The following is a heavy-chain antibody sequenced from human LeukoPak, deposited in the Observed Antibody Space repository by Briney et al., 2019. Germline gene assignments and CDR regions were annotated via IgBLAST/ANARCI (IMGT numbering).Heavy chain of an antibody. V-gene: IGHV3-7*01. CDR1: GFTFSRYW. CDR2: IKQDGSEK. J-gene: IGHJ4*02. CDR3: ARDEGYCSSTSCPPGSDY. Sequence: GGSLRLSCAASGFTFSRYWMSWVRQAPGKGLEWVANIKQDGSEKYYVDSVKGRFTISRDNAKNSLYLQMNSLRVEDTAVYYCARDEGYCSSTSCPPGSDYWGQGTLVTVSS. D-gene: IGHD2-2*01.